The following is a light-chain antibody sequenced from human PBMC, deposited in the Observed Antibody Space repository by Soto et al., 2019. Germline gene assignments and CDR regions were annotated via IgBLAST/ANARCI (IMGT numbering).Light chain of an antibody. CDR1: SSDVGGYNY. CDR3: SSYTSSSGDYV. CDR2: EVS. V-gene: IGLV2-14*01. J-gene: IGLJ1*01. Sequence: QSALTQPASVSGSPGQSITISCTGTSSDVGGYNYVSWYQQHPGKAPKLMIYEVSNRPSGVSNRFSGSKSGNTASLTISGLQAEDEDDDYCSSYTSSSGDYVFGSGTKLTVL.